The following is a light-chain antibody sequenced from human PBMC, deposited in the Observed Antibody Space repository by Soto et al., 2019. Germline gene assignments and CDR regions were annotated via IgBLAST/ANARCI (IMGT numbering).Light chain of an antibody. CDR3: QQTYITPLT. V-gene: IGKV1-39*01. J-gene: IGKJ4*01. CDR2: GAS. CDR1: QTVNNY. Sequence: DIQMTQSPSSLSASVGDRVTSTCRTSQTVNNYLNWYQHIPGKAPKLLIYGASSLQGGVPSRFSGTASGTDFTLTISNLQPEDFATYYCQQTYITPLTLGGGTKVDIK.